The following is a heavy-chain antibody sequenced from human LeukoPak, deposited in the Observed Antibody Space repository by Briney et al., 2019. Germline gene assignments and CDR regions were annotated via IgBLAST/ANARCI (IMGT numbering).Heavy chain of an antibody. CDR2: INPNSGGT. CDR1: GYTFTGYY. V-gene: IGHV1-2*04. J-gene: IGHJ6*02. CDR3: ARERGRGGRAWDV. Sequence: ASVKVSCKASGYTFTGYYMHWVRQAPGQELEWMGWINPNSGGTNYAQKFQGWVTMTRDTSISTAYMELSRLRSDDTAVYYCARERGRGGRAWDVWGQGTTVTVSS. D-gene: IGHD1-26*01.